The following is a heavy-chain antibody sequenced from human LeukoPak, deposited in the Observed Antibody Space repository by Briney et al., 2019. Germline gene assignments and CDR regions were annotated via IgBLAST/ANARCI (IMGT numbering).Heavy chain of an antibody. D-gene: IGHD3-10*01. V-gene: IGHV3-7*01. Sequence: PGGSLRLSCVASGFTFSNYAMSWVRQAPGKGLEWVANIKQDGSEKYYVDSVKGRFTISRDNAKNSLYLQMNSLRAEDTAVYYCARDRGQGGYFDYWGQGTLVTVSS. J-gene: IGHJ4*02. CDR1: GFTFSNYA. CDR2: IKQDGSEK. CDR3: ARDRGQGGYFDY.